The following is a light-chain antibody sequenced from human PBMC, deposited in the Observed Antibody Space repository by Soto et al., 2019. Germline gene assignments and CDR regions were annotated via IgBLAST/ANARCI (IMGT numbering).Light chain of an antibody. J-gene: IGKJ1*01. CDR1: QSIVYSDGIAY. V-gene: IGKV2-30*01. CDR3: MQGTRWPPT. Sequence: DVVMTPSPLSLPVTLGQPASISCRSSQSIVYSDGIAYLSWFQQRPGQSPRRLIYKASNRDSGVPDRFSGSGSGTDFTLQIDRVEAEDFGIYYCMQGTRWPPTFGRGTRVEIK. CDR2: KAS.